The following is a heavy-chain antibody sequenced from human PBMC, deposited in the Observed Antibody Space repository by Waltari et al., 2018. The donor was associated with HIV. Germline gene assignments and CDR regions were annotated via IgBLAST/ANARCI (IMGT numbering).Heavy chain of an antibody. Sequence: QMQLVQSGPEVKKPGTSVKVSCKASGFTFTSSAVQWVRQARGQRLEWIGWIVVGSGNTNYAQKFQERVTITRDMSTSTAYMELSSLRSEDTAVYYCAAVGARVGILTGYPWDYWGQGTLVTVSS. CDR1: GFTFTSSA. V-gene: IGHV1-58*01. CDR3: AAVGARVGILTGYPWDY. J-gene: IGHJ4*02. CDR2: IVVGSGNT. D-gene: IGHD3-9*01.